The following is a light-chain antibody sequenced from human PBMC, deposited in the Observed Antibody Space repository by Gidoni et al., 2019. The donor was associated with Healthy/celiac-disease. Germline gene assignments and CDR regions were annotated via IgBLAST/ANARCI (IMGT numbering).Light chain of an antibody. J-gene: IGKJ1*01. Sequence: AIRITQPPSSLSASTGARVTITCRASQGISSYLAWYQQKPGKAPKLLIYAASTLQSGVPSRFSGSGSGTDFTLTISCLQSEDFATYYCQQYYSYPQTFGQGTKVEIK. CDR1: QGISSY. V-gene: IGKV1-8*01. CDR2: AAS. CDR3: QQYYSYPQT.